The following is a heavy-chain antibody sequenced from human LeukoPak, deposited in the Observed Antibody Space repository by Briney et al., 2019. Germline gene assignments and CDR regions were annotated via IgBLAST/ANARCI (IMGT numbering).Heavy chain of an antibody. Sequence: SETRSLTCAVYGGSFSGYYWSWIRQPPGKGLEWIGEIDHSGSTNYNPSLKSRVTISVDTSKNQFSLKLSSVTAADTAVYYCARSSSRYLGYYWGQGTLVTVSS. V-gene: IGHV4-34*01. CDR2: IDHSGST. CDR1: GGSFSGYY. J-gene: IGHJ4*02. CDR3: ARSSSRYLGYY. D-gene: IGHD6-13*01.